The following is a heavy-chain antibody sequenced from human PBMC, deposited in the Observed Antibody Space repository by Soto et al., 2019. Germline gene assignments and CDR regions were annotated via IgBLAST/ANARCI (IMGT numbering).Heavy chain of an antibody. CDR1: GGSVSSNSYS. CDR3: ARLNGYFVSTNCHGYYGMDF. Sequence: PSETLSLTCTVSGGSVSSNSYSWGWIRQSPGKGLEWIGTIYSSENTYYNPSLLSRVTISVDTSKNEFSLRLSSVTAADTAVYYCARLNGYFVSTNCHGYYGMDFWGQGTTVTVSS. V-gene: IGHV4-39*01. CDR2: IYSSENT. J-gene: IGHJ6*02. D-gene: IGHD2-2*03.